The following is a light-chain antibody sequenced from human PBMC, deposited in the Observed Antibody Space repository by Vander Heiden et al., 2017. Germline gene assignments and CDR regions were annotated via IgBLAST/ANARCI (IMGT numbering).Light chain of an antibody. Sequence: DIQMTQSPSTLSASIGDRITITCRARQDIDIWLAWYQQKPGQAPKLLIYAASTPESGVPSRFSGSGSGTVFTLTISSLQPDDSATYFCQQNDRYSPTFGQGTKVEI. CDR2: AAS. J-gene: IGKJ1*01. CDR1: QDIDIW. V-gene: IGKV1-5*03. CDR3: QQNDRYSPT.